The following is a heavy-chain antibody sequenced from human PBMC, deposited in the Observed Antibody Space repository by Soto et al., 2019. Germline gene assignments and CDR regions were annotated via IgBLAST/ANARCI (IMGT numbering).Heavy chain of an antibody. V-gene: IGHV1-46*01. J-gene: IGHJ3*02. CDR2: INPSGGST. Sequence: GASVKVSCKASGYTFTSYYMHWVRQAPGQGLEWMGIINPSGGSTSYAQKFQGRVTMTRDTSTSAVYMELSSLRSEDTAVYYCARYMYYYDSSGFIQANVYAFEIWGQGTMVTVSS. D-gene: IGHD3-22*01. CDR1: GYTFTSYY. CDR3: ARYMYYYDSSGFIQANVYAFEI.